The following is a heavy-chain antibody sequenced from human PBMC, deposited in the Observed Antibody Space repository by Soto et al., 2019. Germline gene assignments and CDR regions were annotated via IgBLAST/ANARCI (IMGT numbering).Heavy chain of an antibody. CDR1: GYTFTNYG. CDR2: INTYNGNT. V-gene: IGHV1-18*01. CDR3: ARGVGSGTYYNQYNWFDP. Sequence: QVKLVQSGAEVKKPGASVKVSCKASGYTFTNYGISWVRQAPGQGIEWMGWINTYNGNTNHAQKLQGRVTMSTDTSTRTAYMEMRSLRSDDTAVYYCARGVGSGTYYNQYNWFDPWGQGTLVTVS. D-gene: IGHD3-10*01. J-gene: IGHJ5*02.